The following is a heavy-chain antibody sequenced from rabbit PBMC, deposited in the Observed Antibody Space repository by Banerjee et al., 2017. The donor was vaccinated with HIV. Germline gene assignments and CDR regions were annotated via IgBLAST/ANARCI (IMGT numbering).Heavy chain of an antibody. CDR3: AGVDYRGIGAIDP. D-gene: IGHD1-1*01. V-gene: IGHV1S40*01. Sequence: QSLEESGGDLVKPGASLTLTCKASGFDFSSNSMCWVRQAPGKGLEWIACIYTGSSGSNYYASWAKGRFTISKTSSTTVTLRMTSLTAVDTATYFCAGVDYRGIGAIDPLGQGTLVTVS. CDR2: IYTGSSGSN. CDR1: GFDFSSNS. J-gene: IGHJ2*01.